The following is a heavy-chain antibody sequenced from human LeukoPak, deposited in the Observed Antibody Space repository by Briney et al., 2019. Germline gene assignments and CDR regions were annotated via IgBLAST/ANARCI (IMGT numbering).Heavy chain of an antibody. CDR1: GFTFSSYG. Sequence: GGSLRLSCAASGFTFSSYGMHWVRQAPGKGLEWVAVISYDGSNKYYADSVKGRFTISRDNSKNTLYLQMNSLKTEDIAVYYCTTDHQTTVSPYYYYYYMDVWGKGTTVTVSS. J-gene: IGHJ6*03. CDR2: ISYDGSNK. CDR3: TTDHQTTVSPYYYYYYMDV. V-gene: IGHV3-30*03. D-gene: IGHD4-11*01.